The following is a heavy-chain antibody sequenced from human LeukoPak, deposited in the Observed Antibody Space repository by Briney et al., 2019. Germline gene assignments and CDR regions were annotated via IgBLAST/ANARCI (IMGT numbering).Heavy chain of an antibody. CDR3: ARGAGYNYPYYFDY. Sequence: GVSLRLSCAASGFTVSSNYMNWVREAPGKGLEWVSVIYGGGNIYYADSVKGRFTISRDNSKNTLYLQMNSLRAEDTAVYYCARGAGYNYPYYFDYWGQGTLVTVSS. V-gene: IGHV3-53*01. J-gene: IGHJ4*02. CDR2: IYGGGNI. D-gene: IGHD5-24*01. CDR1: GFTVSSNY.